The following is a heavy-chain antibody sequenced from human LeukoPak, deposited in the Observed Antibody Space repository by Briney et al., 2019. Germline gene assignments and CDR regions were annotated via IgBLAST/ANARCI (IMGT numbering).Heavy chain of an antibody. CDR2: INPSGGST. Sequence: ASVKVSCKASGYTFTGYYMHWVRQAPGQGLEWMGWINPSGGSTSYAQKFQGRVTMTRDMSTSTVYMELSSLRSEDTAVYYCAREGDIVVVVAAHREPYFDYWGQGTLVTVSS. J-gene: IGHJ4*02. V-gene: IGHV1-46*01. CDR3: AREGDIVVVVAAHREPYFDY. D-gene: IGHD2-15*01. CDR1: GYTFTGYY.